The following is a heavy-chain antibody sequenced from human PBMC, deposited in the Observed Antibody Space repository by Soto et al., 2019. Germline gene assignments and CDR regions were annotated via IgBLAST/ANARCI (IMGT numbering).Heavy chain of an antibody. V-gene: IGHV1-8*01. CDR2: MNPNSGNT. Sequence: ASVKVSCKASGYTFTSYDINWVRQATGQGLEWMGWMNPNSGNTGYAQKFQGRVTMTRNTSISTAYMELSSLRSEDTAVYYCARIFCSGGSCYTPDYYYGMDVWGQGTTVTVSS. J-gene: IGHJ6*02. CDR1: GYTFTSYD. CDR3: ARIFCSGGSCYTPDYYYGMDV. D-gene: IGHD2-15*01.